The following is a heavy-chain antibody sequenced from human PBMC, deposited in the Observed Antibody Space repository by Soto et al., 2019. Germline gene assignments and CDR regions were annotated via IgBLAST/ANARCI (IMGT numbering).Heavy chain of an antibody. J-gene: IGHJ4*02. CDR3: PRLTRGVYDLDRLWEKFDY. V-gene: IGHV2-5*02. Sequence: QITVKESGLTLVKPTQTLTLTCTFSGFSLSTNGMGVGWIRQSPGKALEWLALIYWDDDKRYSPSLRSRLPITQDTSKNQVALTMTNMDPVDTATYSCPRLTRGVYDLDRLWEKFDYWGQGTVVTVSS. CDR1: GFSLSTNGMG. CDR2: IYWDDDK. D-gene: IGHD5-12*01.